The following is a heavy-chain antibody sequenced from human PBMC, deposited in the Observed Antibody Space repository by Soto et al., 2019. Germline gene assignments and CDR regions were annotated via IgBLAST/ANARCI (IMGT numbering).Heavy chain of an antibody. J-gene: IGHJ4*02. CDR3: AKDGSSGSTGFDY. CDR1: GFTFSSYG. V-gene: IGHV3-30*18. Sequence: QVPLVESGGGVVQPGRSLRLSCAASGFTFSSYGMHWVRQAPGKGLEWVAVISYDGSNKYYADSVKGRFTISRDNSKNTLYLQMNSLRAEDTAVYYCAKDGSSGSTGFDYWGQGTLVTVSS. D-gene: IGHD6-19*01. CDR2: ISYDGSNK.